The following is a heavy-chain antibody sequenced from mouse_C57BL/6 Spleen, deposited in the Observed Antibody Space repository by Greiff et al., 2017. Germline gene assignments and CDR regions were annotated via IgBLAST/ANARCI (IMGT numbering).Heavy chain of an antibody. CDR2: IDPSDSYT. V-gene: IGHV1-69*01. Sequence: QVQLQQPGAELVMPGASVKLSCKASGYTFTSYWMHWVKQRPGQGLEWIGEIDPSDSYTNYNQKFKGKSTLTVDKSSSTAYMQLSSLTSEDSAVYYCARSDGSFYYYAMDYWGQGTSVTVSS. CDR1: GYTFTSYW. D-gene: IGHD2-3*01. J-gene: IGHJ4*01. CDR3: ARSDGSFYYYAMDY.